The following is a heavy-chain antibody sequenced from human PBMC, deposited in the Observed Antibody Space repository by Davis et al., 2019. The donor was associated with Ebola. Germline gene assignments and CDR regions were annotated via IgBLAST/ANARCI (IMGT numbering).Heavy chain of an antibody. CDR3: AREGKYRDESRTFDY. V-gene: IGHV3-21*01. J-gene: IGHJ4*02. CDR1: GFTVSSNY. CDR2: ISSSSSYI. Sequence: AGSLRLSCAASGFTVSSNYMSWVRQAPGKGLEWVSSISSSSSYIYYADSVKGRFTISRDNAKNSLYLQMNSLRAEDTAVYYCAREGKYRDESRTFDYWGQGTLVTVSS. D-gene: IGHD2-2*01.